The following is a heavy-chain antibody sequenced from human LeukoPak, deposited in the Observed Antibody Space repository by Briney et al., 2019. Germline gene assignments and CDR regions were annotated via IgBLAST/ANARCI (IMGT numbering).Heavy chain of an antibody. D-gene: IGHD4-17*01. CDR1: GFTFSSYA. Sequence: GGSLRLSCAASGFTFSSYAMSWVRQAPGKGLEWVSAISGSGGSTYYADSVKGRFTISRDNSKNTLYLQMNSLRAEDTAVYYCARGGGDLPLAFDYWGQGTLVTVSS. J-gene: IGHJ4*02. CDR2: ISGSGGST. CDR3: ARGGGDLPLAFDY. V-gene: IGHV3-23*01.